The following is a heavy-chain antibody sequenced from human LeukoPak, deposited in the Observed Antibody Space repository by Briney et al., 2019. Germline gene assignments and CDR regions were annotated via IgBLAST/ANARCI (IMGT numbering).Heavy chain of an antibody. D-gene: IGHD3-3*01. Sequence: SETLSLTCAVYGGSFSGYYWSWIRQPPGKGLEWIGEINHSGSTNYNPSLKSRVTISVDTSKNQFSLKLSSVTAADTAVYYCASGYYDFWSGYNYMDVWGKGTTVTVSS. CDR1: GGSFSGYY. J-gene: IGHJ6*03. CDR2: INHSGST. V-gene: IGHV4-34*01. CDR3: ASGYYDFWSGYNYMDV.